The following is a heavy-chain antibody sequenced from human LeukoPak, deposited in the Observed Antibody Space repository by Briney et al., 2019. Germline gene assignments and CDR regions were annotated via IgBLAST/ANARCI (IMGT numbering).Heavy chain of an antibody. CDR2: INWNGSGA. CDR1: GFTFNDYG. Sequence: PGGSLRLSCAASGFTFNDYGMSWVRQVPGKGLEWVSGINWNGSGAGYADSVKGRFTISRDNAKNSLYLQMNSLRAEDTAVYYCARDHLGRAAVGPSLVDWGQGTLVTVSS. D-gene: IGHD6-13*01. CDR3: ARDHLGRAAVGPSLVD. V-gene: IGHV3-20*04. J-gene: IGHJ4*02.